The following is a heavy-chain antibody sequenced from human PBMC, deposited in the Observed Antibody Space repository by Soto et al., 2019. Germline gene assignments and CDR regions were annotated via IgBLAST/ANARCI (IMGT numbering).Heavy chain of an antibody. J-gene: IGHJ5*02. V-gene: IGHV1-69*01. CDR1: GGTFSSYA. CDR3: ASLRYYYESSGYPTYWFDP. D-gene: IGHD3-22*01. Sequence: QVQLVQSGAEVKKPGSSVKVSCKASGGTFSSYAISWVRQAPGQGLEWMGGIIPIFGTANYAQKFQGRVTITADESTSTAYMELSSLRSEDTAVYSCASLRYYYESSGYPTYWFDPWGQGTLVTVSS. CDR2: IIPIFGTA.